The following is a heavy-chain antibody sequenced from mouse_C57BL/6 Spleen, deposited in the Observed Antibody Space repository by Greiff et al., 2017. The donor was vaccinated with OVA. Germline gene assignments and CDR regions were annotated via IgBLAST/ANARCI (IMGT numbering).Heavy chain of an antibody. V-gene: IGHV5-2*01. J-gene: IGHJ1*03. D-gene: IGHD2-5*01. CDR1: EYEFPSHD. Sequence: EVQVVESGGGLVQPGESLKLSCESNEYEFPSHDMSWVRKTPEKGLELVAAINSDGGSTYYPDTMERRFIISRDNTKKTLYLQMSSLRSEDTALYYCARGGGYSNYEYFDVWGTGTTVTVSS. CDR2: INSDGGST. CDR3: ARGGGYSNYEYFDV.